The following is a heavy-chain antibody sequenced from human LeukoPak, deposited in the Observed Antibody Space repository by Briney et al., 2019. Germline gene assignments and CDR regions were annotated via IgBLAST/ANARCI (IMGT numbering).Heavy chain of an antibody. Sequence: GGSLRLSCAASGFMFSSFWMSWVRQAPGKGLEWVANKNQGGNEEYYVDSVRGRFTISRDNAKNSLYLQMNSLRAEDTAVYYCARERGMATTVTTGYWGQGTLVTVSS. CDR2: KNQGGNEE. D-gene: IGHD4-17*01. CDR1: GFMFSSFW. CDR3: ARERGMATTVTTGY. V-gene: IGHV3-7*01. J-gene: IGHJ4*02.